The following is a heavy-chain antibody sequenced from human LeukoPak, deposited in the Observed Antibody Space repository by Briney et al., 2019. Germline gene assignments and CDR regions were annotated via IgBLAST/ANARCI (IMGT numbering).Heavy chain of an antibody. CDR1: GFTFSSYE. V-gene: IGHV3-23*01. J-gene: IGHJ5*02. D-gene: IGHD6-19*01. Sequence: GGSLRLSCVASGFTFSSYEMTWVRQAPGKGLEWVSGISGSGTSTYYADSAKGRFTISRDNSKNTLYLQMDSLRAEDTAVYYCAKARYNSGWYGLDPWGQGTLVTVSS. CDR3: AKARYNSGWYGLDP. CDR2: ISGSGTST.